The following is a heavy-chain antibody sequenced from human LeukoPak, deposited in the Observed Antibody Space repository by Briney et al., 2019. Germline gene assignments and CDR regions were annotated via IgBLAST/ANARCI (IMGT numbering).Heavy chain of an antibody. CDR2: IKQDGSEK. CDR3: ARHLSGVTGYTYGRRIDY. D-gene: IGHD5-18*01. V-gene: IGHV3-7*01. J-gene: IGHJ4*02. Sequence: PGGSLRLSCAASGFTFSSYWMSWVRQAPGKGLEWVANIKQDGSEKYYVDSVKGRFTISRDNAKNSLYLQMNSLRAEDTAVYYCARHLSGVTGYTYGRRIDYWGQGTLVTVSS. CDR1: GFTFSSYW.